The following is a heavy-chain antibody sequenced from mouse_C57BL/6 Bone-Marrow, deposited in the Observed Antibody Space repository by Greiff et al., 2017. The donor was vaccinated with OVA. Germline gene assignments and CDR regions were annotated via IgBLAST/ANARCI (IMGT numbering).Heavy chain of an antibody. CDR1: GFTFSDFY. CDR2: SRNKANDYTT. Sequence: DVMLVESGGGLVQSGRSLRLSCATSGFTFSDFYMEWVRQAPGTGLEWIAASRNKANDYTTEYSASVKGRFIVSRDTSQSILYLQMNALRAEDTAIYYCSRDFWYFDVWGTGTTVTVSS. CDR3: SRDFWYFDV. V-gene: IGHV7-1*01. J-gene: IGHJ1*03.